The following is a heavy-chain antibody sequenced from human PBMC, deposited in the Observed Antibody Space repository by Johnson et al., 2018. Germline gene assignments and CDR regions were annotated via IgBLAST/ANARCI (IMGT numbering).Heavy chain of an antibody. CDR2: IIPIFGTA. D-gene: IGHD5-24*01. CDR3: AREGVVGDGSNSDALDI. V-gene: IGHV1-69*13. CDR1: GYTFTSYA. Sequence: QVQLVQSGAEVKKPGASVKVSCKASGYTFTSYAISWVRQAPGQGLEWMGGIIPIFGTATYAQKFPGRVTITADESTSTAYMELSRRRSEATAVYYCAREGVVGDGSNSDALDIWGQGTMVTVSS. J-gene: IGHJ3*02.